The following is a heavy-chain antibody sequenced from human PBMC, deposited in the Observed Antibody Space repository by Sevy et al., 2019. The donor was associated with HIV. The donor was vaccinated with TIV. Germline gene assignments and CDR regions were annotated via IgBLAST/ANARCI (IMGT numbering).Heavy chain of an antibody. J-gene: IGHJ4*02. Sequence: ASVKVSCKASGGTFSSYAISWVRQAPGQGLEWMGGIIPILGIANYAQRFQGRVTITADKSTSTAYMELSSLRSEDTAVYYCARFLSDGGNSDYWGQGTLVTVSS. D-gene: IGHD2-15*01. CDR3: ARFLSDGGNSDY. CDR1: GGTFSSYA. V-gene: IGHV1-69*10. CDR2: IIPILGIA.